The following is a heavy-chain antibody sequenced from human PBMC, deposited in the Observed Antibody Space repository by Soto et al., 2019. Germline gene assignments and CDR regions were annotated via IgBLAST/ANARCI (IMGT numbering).Heavy chain of an antibody. J-gene: IGHJ5*02. CDR3: AKVTAYYDFWSGYRGWFDP. D-gene: IGHD3-3*01. CDR1: GFTFSSYA. Sequence: GGSLRLSCAASGFTFSSYAMSWFRQAPGKGLEWVSAISGSGGSTYYADSVKGRFTISRDNSKNTLYLQMNSLRAEDTAVYYCAKVTAYYDFWSGYRGWFDPWGQGTLVTVSS. V-gene: IGHV3-23*01. CDR2: ISGSGGST.